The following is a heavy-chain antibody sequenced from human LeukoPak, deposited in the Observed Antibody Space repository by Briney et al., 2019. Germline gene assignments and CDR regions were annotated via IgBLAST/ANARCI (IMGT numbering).Heavy chain of an antibody. CDR2: INPNSGGT. CDR3: ARDYGAGSYRYNWFDP. D-gene: IGHD3-10*01. CDR1: GYTFTGYY. J-gene: IGHJ5*02. Sequence: ASVNVSCTASGYTFTGYYMHWVRQAPGQGLEWMGWINPNSGGTNYAQKFQGRVTMTRDTSISTAYMELSRLRSDDTAVYYCARDYGAGSYRYNWFDPWGQGTLVTVSS. V-gene: IGHV1-2*02.